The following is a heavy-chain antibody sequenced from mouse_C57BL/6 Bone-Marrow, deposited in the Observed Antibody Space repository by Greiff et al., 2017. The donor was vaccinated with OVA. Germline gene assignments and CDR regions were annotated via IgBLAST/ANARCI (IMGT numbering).Heavy chain of an antibody. CDR1: GYTFTSYW. Sequence: QVQLQQPGAELVKPGASVKLSCKASGYTFTSYWMQWVKQRPGQGLEWIGEIDPSDSYTNYNQKFKGKATLTVDTSSSTAYMQLSSLTSEDSAVFFCAGGELYDGYDGDYFDCWGRGTTLTVSS. J-gene: IGHJ2*01. CDR2: IDPSDSYT. CDR3: AGGELYDGYDGDYFDC. V-gene: IGHV1-50*01. D-gene: IGHD2-3*01.